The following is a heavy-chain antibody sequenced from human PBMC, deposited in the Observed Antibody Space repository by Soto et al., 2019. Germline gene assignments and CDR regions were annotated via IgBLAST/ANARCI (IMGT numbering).Heavy chain of an antibody. CDR1: GFTFNYYG. Sequence: QVQLVESGGGVVQPGGSLRLSCVASGFTFNYYGIHWVRQAPGKGLEWVAVIWYDGTKKDYVDSVQGRFTVSRDNSRNTVLLQMNSLRADDTAIYYCARDGSSTHLYYGLDVWGQGTLVAVSS. J-gene: IGHJ6*02. D-gene: IGHD1-26*01. CDR3: ARDGSSTHLYYGLDV. V-gene: IGHV3-33*01. CDR2: IWYDGTKK.